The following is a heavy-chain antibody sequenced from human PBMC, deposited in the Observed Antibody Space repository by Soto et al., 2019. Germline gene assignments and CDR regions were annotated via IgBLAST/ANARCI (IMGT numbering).Heavy chain of an antibody. Sequence: GESLKISCKGSGYSFTSYWIGWVRQMPGKGLEWMGIIYPGDSDTRYSPSFQGQVTISADKSISTAYLQWSSLKASDTAMYYCARHSGWRTDSSSWYFDYWGQGTLVTVYS. D-gene: IGHD6-13*01. J-gene: IGHJ4*02. CDR2: IYPGDSDT. CDR1: GYSFTSYW. V-gene: IGHV5-51*01. CDR3: ARHSGWRTDSSSWYFDY.